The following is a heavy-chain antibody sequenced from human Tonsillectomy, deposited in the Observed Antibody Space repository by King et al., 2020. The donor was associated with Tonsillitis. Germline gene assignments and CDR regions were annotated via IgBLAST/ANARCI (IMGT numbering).Heavy chain of an antibody. V-gene: IGHV3-30*18. D-gene: IGHD4-23*01. CDR2: ISYDGSNK. CDR3: AKDKGTVVTPYPGGIDV. CDR1: GFTFSSYG. J-gene: IGHJ6*02. Sequence: VQLVESGGGVVQPGRSLRLSCAASGFTFSSYGMHWVRQAPGKGLEWVAVISYDGSNKYYADSVKGRFTISRDNSKNTLYLQMNSLRAEDTAVYYCAKDKGTVVTPYPGGIDVWGQGTTVTVSS.